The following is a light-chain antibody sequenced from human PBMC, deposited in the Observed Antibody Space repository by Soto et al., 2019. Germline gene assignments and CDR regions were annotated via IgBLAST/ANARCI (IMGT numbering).Light chain of an antibody. V-gene: IGKV4-1*01. CDR2: WAS. CDR3: QQYYSIPLT. Sequence: DIVMTQSPDSLAVSLGERATINCKSSESVLYSSNNKNYLAWYQQKPGQSPKLLIYWASTRESGVPDRFSGSGSETDFTLTISSLQAEDVAVYYCQQYYSIPLTFGGGTTVEI. J-gene: IGKJ4*01. CDR1: ESVLYSSNNKNY.